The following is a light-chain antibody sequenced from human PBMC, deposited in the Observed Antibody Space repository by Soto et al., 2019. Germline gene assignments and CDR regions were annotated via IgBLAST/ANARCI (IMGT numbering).Light chain of an antibody. CDR1: SSDVGGYNY. V-gene: IGLV2-14*01. J-gene: IGLJ1*01. CDR2: EVN. Sequence: QSALTQPASVSGSRGQSITISCTGTSSDVGGYNYVSWYQQHPGKAPKLMIYEVNNRPSGVSNRFSGSKSGNTASLTVSGLQAEDEADYYCSSYAGSSNVFGTGTKVTVL. CDR3: SSYAGSSNV.